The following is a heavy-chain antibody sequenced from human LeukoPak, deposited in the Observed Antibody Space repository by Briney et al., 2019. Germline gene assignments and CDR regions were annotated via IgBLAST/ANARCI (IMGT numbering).Heavy chain of an antibody. D-gene: IGHD3-22*01. CDR1: GFTFSGSA. CDR3: TRPMIASN. CDR2: IRSKANSYAT. V-gene: IGHV3-73*01. J-gene: IGHJ4*02. Sequence: GSLRLSCSASGFTFSGSAMHWVRQASGKGLEWVGRIRSKANSYATAYAASVKGRFTISRDDSKNAAYLQMNSLKTEDTAVYYCTRPMIASNWGQGTLVTVSS.